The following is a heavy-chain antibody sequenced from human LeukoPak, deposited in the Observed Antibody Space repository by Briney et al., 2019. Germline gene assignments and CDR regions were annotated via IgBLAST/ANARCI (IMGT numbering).Heavy chain of an antibody. CDR1: GFTFSSYW. CDR2: INQDGSEK. CDR3: ARVLSPGCTSCPEGY. D-gene: IGHD2-2*01. J-gene: IGHJ4*02. V-gene: IGHV3-7*01. Sequence: GGSLRLSCAASGFTFSSYWMSWVRQAPGKGLEWVANINQDGSEKYYVDSVKGRFTISRDNAKNSLYLQMNSLRAEDTAVYYCARVLSPGCTSCPEGYWGQGTLVTVSS.